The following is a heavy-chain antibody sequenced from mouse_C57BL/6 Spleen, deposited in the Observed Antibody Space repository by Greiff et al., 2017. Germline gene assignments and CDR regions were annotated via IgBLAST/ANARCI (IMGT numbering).Heavy chain of an antibody. CDR2: ISYDGSN. V-gene: IGHV3-6*01. Sequence: ESGPGLVKPSQSLSLTCSVTGYSFTSGYYWNWIRQFPGNKLEWMGYISYDGSNNYNPSLKNRISITRDTSKNQFFLKLNSVTTEDTATYYCARDFDGYYFDYWGQGTTRTVSS. CDR1: GYSFTSGYY. D-gene: IGHD2-3*01. J-gene: IGHJ2*01. CDR3: ARDFDGYYFDY.